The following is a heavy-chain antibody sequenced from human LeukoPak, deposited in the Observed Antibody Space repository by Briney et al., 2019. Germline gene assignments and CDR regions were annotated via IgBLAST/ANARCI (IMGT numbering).Heavy chain of an antibody. CDR2: INPNNGGT. J-gene: IGHJ5*02. Sequence: GASVRVSYRASGYTFTDYYIHWVRRAPGQGREGVGWINPNNGGTDYAQKFQGWVTMTRDTSISTAYMELSRLRSDDTAFYYCARERIVAAGEFDPWGQGTLVTVSS. V-gene: IGHV1-2*04. D-gene: IGHD6-13*01. CDR3: ARERIVAAGEFDP. CDR1: GYTFTDYY.